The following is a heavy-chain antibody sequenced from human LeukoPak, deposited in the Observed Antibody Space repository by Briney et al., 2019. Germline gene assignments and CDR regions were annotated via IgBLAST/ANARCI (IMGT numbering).Heavy chain of an antibody. CDR2: ISGSGGST. V-gene: IGHV3-23*01. CDR1: GFTFSSYA. CDR3: AKDKAYYYGSGSYSPHDY. D-gene: IGHD3-10*01. Sequence: PGGSLRLSCAASGFTFSSYAMSWVRQAPGKGLEWVSAISGSGGSTYYADSVKGRFTISRDNSKSTLYLQMNSLRAEDTAVYYCAKDKAYYYGSGSYSPHDYWGQGTLVTVSS. J-gene: IGHJ4*02.